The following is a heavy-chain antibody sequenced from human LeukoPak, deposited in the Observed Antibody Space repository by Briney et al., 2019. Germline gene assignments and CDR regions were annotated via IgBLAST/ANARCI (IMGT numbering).Heavy chain of an antibody. D-gene: IGHD2-8*02. V-gene: IGHV3-7*01. CDR2: IKQDGSER. CDR3: ARDGGHSTDLDY. CDR1: GFTFSRHW. Sequence: GGSLRLSCATSGFTFSRHWMSWVRQAPGKGPEWVANIKQDGSERYYVHSVKGRFTISRDNAKNSLYLQMNSLRAEDTAVYYCARDGGHSTDLDYWGQGILVSVSS. J-gene: IGHJ4*02.